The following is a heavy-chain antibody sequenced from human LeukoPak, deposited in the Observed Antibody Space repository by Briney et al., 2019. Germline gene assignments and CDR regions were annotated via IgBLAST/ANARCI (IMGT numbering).Heavy chain of an antibody. CDR2: INHSGST. D-gene: IGHD3-22*01. CDR3: ARLGRRYYDSSGYGDRPY. J-gene: IGHJ4*02. Sequence: PSETLSLTCAVYGGSFSGYYWSWIRQPPGKGLEWIGEINHSGSTNYNPSLKSRVTISVDTSKNQFSLKLSSVTAADTAVYYCARLGRRYYDSSGYGDRPYWGQGTLVTVSS. V-gene: IGHV4-34*01. CDR1: GGSFSGYY.